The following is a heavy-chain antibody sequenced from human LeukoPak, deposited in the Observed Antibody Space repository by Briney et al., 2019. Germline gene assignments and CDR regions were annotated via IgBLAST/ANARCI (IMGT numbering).Heavy chain of an antibody. D-gene: IGHD3-10*01. CDR2: INPSRGST. J-gene: IGHJ3*02. CDR3: ARDGAPRDVLNAFDI. Sequence: ASVKVSCKASGYTFTSYYMHWVRQAPGQGLEWMGIINPSRGSTSYAQKFQGTVTMTRDMSTSTVYMELSSLRSEDTAVYYCARDGAPRDVLNAFDIWGQGTMVTVSS. CDR1: GYTFTSYY. V-gene: IGHV1-46*01.